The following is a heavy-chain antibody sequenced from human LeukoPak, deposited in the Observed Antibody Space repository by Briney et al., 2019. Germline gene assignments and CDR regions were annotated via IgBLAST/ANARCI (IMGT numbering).Heavy chain of an antibody. D-gene: IGHD3-22*01. CDR3: ARDKNYYESGGFYYKPGFDC. CDR1: GFTFSRYS. V-gene: IGHV3-48*02. CDR2: FSGTGSSI. J-gene: IGHJ4*02. Sequence: GGSLRLSCAASGFTFSRYSMNWVRRAPGKGLEWVSYFSGTGSSIHYADSVKGRFTISRDNAKNSLYLQMNSLRDEDTAVYYCARDKNYYESGGFYYKPGFDCWGQGTLVTVSS.